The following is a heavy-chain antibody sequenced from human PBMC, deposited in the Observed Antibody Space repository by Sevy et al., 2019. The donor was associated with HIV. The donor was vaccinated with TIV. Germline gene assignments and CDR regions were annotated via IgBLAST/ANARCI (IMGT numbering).Heavy chain of an antibody. CDR1: GFTFTLYA. CDR2: MSYSGTNK. J-gene: IGHJ4*02. D-gene: IGHD2-21*02. CDR3: ARVAVEYCTDDCYHRFDY. V-gene: IGHV3-30-3*01. Sequence: GGSLRLSCAASGFTFTLYAIHWVRQAPGKVLEWVALMSYSGTNKYYADSVKGRFTISRDDSKNTAYLQMNNLRTDDTAVYYCARVAVEYCTDDCYHRFDYWGQGTQVTVSS.